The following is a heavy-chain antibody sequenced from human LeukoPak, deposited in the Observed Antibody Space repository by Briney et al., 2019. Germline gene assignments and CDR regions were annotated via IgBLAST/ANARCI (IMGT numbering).Heavy chain of an antibody. CDR2: ISDTDGGT. V-gene: IGHV3-23*01. CDR3: VKELPNDNGAGGNVAFDV. CDR1: GFTFSSYA. J-gene: IGHJ2*01. D-gene: IGHD4-17*01. Sequence: QSGGSLRLSCAASGFTFSSYAMSSVRQAPGKGLEWFSAISDTDGGTYYGDSVKGRSTVSRDNSKNIVYLQMNSLRAEDTAVYFCVKELPNDNGAGGNVAFDVWGRGTLVIVSS.